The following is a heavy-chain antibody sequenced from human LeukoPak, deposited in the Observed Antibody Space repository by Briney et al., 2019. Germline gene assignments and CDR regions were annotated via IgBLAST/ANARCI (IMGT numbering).Heavy chain of an antibody. D-gene: IGHD3-22*01. J-gene: IGHJ3*02. CDR3: ARAKYDSSGYMSHAFDI. CDR1: GDSVSSNSAA. CDR2: TYYRSKWYN. V-gene: IGHV6-1*01. Sequence: QTLSLTCAISGDSVSSNSAAWNWVRQSPSRGLEWLGRTYYRSKWYNDYAVSVKSRITINPDTSKNQFSLQLNSVTPEDTAVYYCARAKYDSSGYMSHAFDIWGQGTMVTVSS.